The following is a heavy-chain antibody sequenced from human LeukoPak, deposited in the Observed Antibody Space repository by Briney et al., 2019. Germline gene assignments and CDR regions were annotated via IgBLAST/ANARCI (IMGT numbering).Heavy chain of an antibody. CDR2: IYTSGSK. Sequence: SQTLSLTSTLAGRSISSYCWSWIRQPAVKGLEWSWRIYTSGSKHYSPSLKTRVTMSVDTSKTQFSLKLSSVTAADTAVYYCARGEDFGQAPDSYGYYGMDVWGQGTTVTVSS. V-gene: IGHV4-4*07. D-gene: IGHD2-15*01. CDR3: ARGEDFGQAPDSYGYYGMDV. J-gene: IGHJ6*02. CDR1: GRSISSYC.